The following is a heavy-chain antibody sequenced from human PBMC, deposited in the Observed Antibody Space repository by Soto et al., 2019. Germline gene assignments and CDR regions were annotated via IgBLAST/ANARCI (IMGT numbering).Heavy chain of an antibody. Sequence: LRLSCAASGFTFSNYAMSWVRQAPGKGLEWVSTISGNGGSTYYADSVKGRFTISRDNSKNMLFLQINSLRDDDSAVYYCAKRPASIITFDYWGQGTPVTVSS. CDR2: ISGNGGST. V-gene: IGHV3-23*01. D-gene: IGHD2-2*01. CDR1: GFTFSNYA. CDR3: AKRPASIITFDY. J-gene: IGHJ4*02.